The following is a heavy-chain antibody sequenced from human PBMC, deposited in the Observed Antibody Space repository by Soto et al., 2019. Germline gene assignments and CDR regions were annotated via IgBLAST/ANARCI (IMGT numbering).Heavy chain of an antibody. CDR1: GFTFGDAL. D-gene: IGHD1-26*01. J-gene: IGHJ4*02. CDR3: ARGELY. V-gene: IGHV3-49*03. Sequence: EVQLVESGGGLVQPGRSLRLSCAASGFTFGDALMTWFRQAPGKGLEWVGFIRGNAYGGTAEYAASVQGRFTISRDDSKSIAYLQMSSLKTDDTAVYYCARGELYWGQGTLVTVSS. CDR2: IRGNAYGGTA.